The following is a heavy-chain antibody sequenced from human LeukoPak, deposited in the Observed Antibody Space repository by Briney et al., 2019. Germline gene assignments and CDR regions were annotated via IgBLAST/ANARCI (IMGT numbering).Heavy chain of an antibody. J-gene: IGHJ6*02. CDR2: IYYSGST. V-gene: IGHV4-59*01. CDR3: AGDLYYYGMDV. Sequence: PSETLSLTCTVSGGSISSYYWSWIRQPPGKGLEWIGYIYYSGSTNYNPSLKSRVTISVDTSKNQFSLKLSSVTAADTAVYYCAGDLYYYGMDVWGQGTTVTVSS. CDR1: GGSISSYY.